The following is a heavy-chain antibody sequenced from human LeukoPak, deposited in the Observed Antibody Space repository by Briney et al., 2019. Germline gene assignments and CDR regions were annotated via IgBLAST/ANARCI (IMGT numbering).Heavy chain of an antibody. CDR2: LPYDGSNK. Sequence: GGSLRLSCAASGFTFSSYVMHWVRQAPGKGLEWVAVLPYDGSNKYYADSVMGRFSISRDNSKNTLYLQMSSLRAEDTAVYYCARDRGATASFDYWGQGTLVTVSS. CDR1: GFTFSSYV. V-gene: IGHV3-30-3*01. J-gene: IGHJ4*02. CDR3: ARDRGATASFDY. D-gene: IGHD1-26*01.